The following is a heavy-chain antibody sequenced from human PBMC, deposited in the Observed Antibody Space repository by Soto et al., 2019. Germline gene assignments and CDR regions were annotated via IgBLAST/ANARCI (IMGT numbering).Heavy chain of an antibody. J-gene: IGHJ6*02. CDR3: AREYLSIAVAGTFYYYYGMDV. Sequence: PGGSLRLSCAASGFTFSSYGMHWVRQAPGKGLEWVAVIWYDGSNKYYADSVKGRLTISRDNSKNTLYLQMNSLRAEDTAVYYCAREYLSIAVAGTFYYYYGMDVWGQGTTVTVSS. D-gene: IGHD6-19*01. V-gene: IGHV3-33*01. CDR2: IWYDGSNK. CDR1: GFTFSSYG.